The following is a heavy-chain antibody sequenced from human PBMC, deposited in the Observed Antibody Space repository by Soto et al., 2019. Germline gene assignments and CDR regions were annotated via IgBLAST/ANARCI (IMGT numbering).Heavy chain of an antibody. Sequence: SETLSLTCTVSGGSISSSNYYWGWIRQPPGKGLEWIATIYYRGSTYYNPSLESRVTISVDTSKNQFSLKLSSVTAADTAVYYCARGKGYCISTSCLSSWVYYYYGMDVWGQGTTVTVSS. CDR3: ARGKGYCISTSCLSSWVYYYYGMDV. D-gene: IGHD2-2*01. CDR1: GGSISSSNYY. CDR2: IYYRGST. V-gene: IGHV4-39*07. J-gene: IGHJ6*02.